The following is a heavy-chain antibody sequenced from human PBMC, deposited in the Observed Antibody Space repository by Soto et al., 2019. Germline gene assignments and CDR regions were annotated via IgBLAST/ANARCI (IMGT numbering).Heavy chain of an antibody. D-gene: IGHD1-26*01. J-gene: IGHJ4*02. CDR2: ISYDGSNT. Sequence: GGSLRVSCAASGFSFSSYGMHWGRQAPCKGLEWVAIISYDGSNTYYADSVKGRFTISRDNSKNTLYLQMNSLRAEDTSVYYCAKEGGLSGSYYISSSYYFDYWGQGTLVTVSS. CDR3: AKEGGLSGSYYISSSYYFDY. V-gene: IGHV3-30*18. CDR1: GFSFSSYG.